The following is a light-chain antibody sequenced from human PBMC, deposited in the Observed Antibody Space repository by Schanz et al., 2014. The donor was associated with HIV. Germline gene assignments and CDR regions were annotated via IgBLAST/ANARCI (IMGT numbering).Light chain of an antibody. CDR2: EVT. CDR1: NSDVGGHNY. Sequence: QSVLTQPPSASGSPGQSVTISCTGTNSDVGGHNYVSWFQQHPGKAPRLIIYEVTKRPSGVPDRFSGSKSGNTASLIVSGLQAEDEAEYYCSSYTSSSTLVVFGGGTKLTVL. J-gene: IGLJ2*01. V-gene: IGLV2-8*01. CDR3: SSYTSSSTLVV.